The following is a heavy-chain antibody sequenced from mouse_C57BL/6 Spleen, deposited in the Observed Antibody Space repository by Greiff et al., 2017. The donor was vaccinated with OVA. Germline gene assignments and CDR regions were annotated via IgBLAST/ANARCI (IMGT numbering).Heavy chain of an antibody. V-gene: IGHV1-80*01. Sequence: VQLVESGAELVKPGASVKISCKASGYAFSSYWMNWVKQRPGKGLEWIGQIYPGDGDTNYNGKFKGKATLTADKSSSTAYMQLSSLTCEDSAVYVCARWITTVVATEDYWGQGTTLTVSS. J-gene: IGHJ2*01. CDR2: IYPGDGDT. CDR3: ARWITTVVATEDY. CDR1: GYAFSSYW. D-gene: IGHD1-1*01.